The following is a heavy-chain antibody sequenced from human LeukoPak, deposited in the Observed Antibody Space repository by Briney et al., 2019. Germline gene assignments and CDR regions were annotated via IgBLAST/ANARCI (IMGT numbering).Heavy chain of an antibody. CDR2: INHSGST. D-gene: IGHD1-26*01. CDR1: DGPMRTYY. CDR3: ARGQTIVGATGDF. Sequence: SETLSLTCTVSDGPMRTYYWNWIRQAPGKGLEWIGEINHSGSTNYNPSLKSRVTISVDMSKNQFSLKLSSVTAADTAVYYCARGQTIVGATGDFWGQGTLVTVSS. J-gene: IGHJ4*02. V-gene: IGHV4-34*01.